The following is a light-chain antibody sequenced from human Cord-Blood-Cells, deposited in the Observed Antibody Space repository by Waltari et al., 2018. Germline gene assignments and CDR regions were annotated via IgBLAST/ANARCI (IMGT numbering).Light chain of an antibody. CDR2: GKN. V-gene: IGLV3-19*01. Sequence: SSELTQVPAVSVALGQTVRITCQGDSLRSYYARWYQQKPGQAPVRVIYGKNNRPSGIPDRFSGTSSGNEASLTITGAQAEDEADYYCNSRDSSGNHLVFGGGTKLTVL. CDR1: SLRSYY. J-gene: IGLJ3*02. CDR3: NSRDSSGNHLV.